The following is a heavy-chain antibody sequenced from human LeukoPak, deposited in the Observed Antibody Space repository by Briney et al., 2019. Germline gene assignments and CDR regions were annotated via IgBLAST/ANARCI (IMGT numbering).Heavy chain of an antibody. CDR2: ISGSGGST. CDR3: AKPLSVLRFLEWLPYYFDY. CDR1: GFTFSSYA. D-gene: IGHD3-3*01. V-gene: IGHV3-23*01. J-gene: IGHJ4*02. Sequence: GGSLRLSCAASGFTFSSYAMSWVRQAPGKGLEWVSAISGSGGSTYYADSVKGRFTISRDNSKNTLYLQMNSLRAEDTAVYYCAKPLSVLRFLEWLPYYFDYWGQGTLVTVSS.